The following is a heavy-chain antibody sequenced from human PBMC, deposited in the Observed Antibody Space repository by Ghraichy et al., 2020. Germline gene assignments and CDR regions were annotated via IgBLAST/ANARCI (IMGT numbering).Heavy chain of an antibody. J-gene: IGHJ4*02. CDR3: TRGLGSYYNV. Sequence: GGSLRLSCEVSGFTVKNYEMTWVRQAPGKGLEWVSYTSSNGAAKYYADSVEGRFSISKDNANNSLYLQMNSLRAEDTAVYYCTRGLGSYYNVWGQGTLVTVSS. V-gene: IGHV3-48*03. CDR1: GFTVKNYE. CDR2: TSSNGAAK. D-gene: IGHD3-10*01.